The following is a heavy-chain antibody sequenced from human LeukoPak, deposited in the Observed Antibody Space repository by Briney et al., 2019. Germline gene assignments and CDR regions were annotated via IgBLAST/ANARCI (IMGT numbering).Heavy chain of an antibody. V-gene: IGHV3-53*01. J-gene: IGHJ6*02. CDR1: GFTVSSND. D-gene: IGHD3-10*01. Sequence: GGSLRLSCAASGFTVSSNDMSWVRQAPGKGLEWVSFIYGGATTYYADSVKGRFTISRDNSKNTLYLQMNSLRAEDTAVYYCVRDGGSGCYGDHYYYGMDVWGPGTTVIVSS. CDR3: VRDGGSGCYGDHYYYGMDV. CDR2: IYGGATT.